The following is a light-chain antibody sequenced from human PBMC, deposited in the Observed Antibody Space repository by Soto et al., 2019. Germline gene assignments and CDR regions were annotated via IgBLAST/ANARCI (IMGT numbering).Light chain of an antibody. J-gene: IGKJ1*01. CDR3: QQYYSYPRT. V-gene: IGKV1-5*01. Sequence: DIQMTQSPSTLSASVGDRVTITCRASQSISSWLAWYQPKPGKAPKLLIYDASSLESGVPSRFSGSGSGTDFTLTISCLQSEDVATYYGQQYYSYPRTFGQGTKVDIK. CDR2: DAS. CDR1: QSISSW.